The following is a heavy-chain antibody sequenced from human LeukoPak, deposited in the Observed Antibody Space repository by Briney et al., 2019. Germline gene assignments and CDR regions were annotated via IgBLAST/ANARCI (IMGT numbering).Heavy chain of an antibody. J-gene: IGHJ6*03. CDR2: IIPIFGTA. CDR1: GYTFTGYY. D-gene: IGHD3-3*01. V-gene: IGHV1-69*06. CDR3: ARVDFWSGYGYYYYYYYMDV. Sequence: GASVKVSCKASGYTFTGYYMHWVRQAPGQGLEWMGGIIPIFGTANYAQKFQGRVTITADKSTSTAYMELSSLRSEGTAVYYCARVDFWSGYGYYYYYYYMDVWGKGTTVTVSS.